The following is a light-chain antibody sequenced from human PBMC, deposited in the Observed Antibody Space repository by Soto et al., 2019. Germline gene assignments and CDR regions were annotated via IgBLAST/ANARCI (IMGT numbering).Light chain of an antibody. CDR3: CSYAGSFIFV. CDR2: DVS. Sequence: QSALTQPRLVSGSPGQSVTISCTGTSSDIGNYNYVSWYQQYPGKAPKLIIYDVSKRPSGIPDRFFGSKFGNTASLTISGLQAEDEADYYCCSYAGSFIFVFGTGTKLTVL. CDR1: SSDIGNYNY. V-gene: IGLV2-11*01. J-gene: IGLJ1*01.